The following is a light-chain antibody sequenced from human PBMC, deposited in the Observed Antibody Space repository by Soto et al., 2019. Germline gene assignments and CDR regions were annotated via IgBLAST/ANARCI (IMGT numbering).Light chain of an antibody. CDR2: GAS. Sequence: IVLTQSPDTLSLSPGERATLSCRASQSVRSSRLAWYQQKPGQPPRPLIYGASTRATSIPDRFSGSESGTEFTLTISRLEPEDFAVYYCQQYGSSPLTFGGGTKVEIK. CDR3: QQYGSSPLT. V-gene: IGKV3-20*01. CDR1: QSVRSSR. J-gene: IGKJ4*01.